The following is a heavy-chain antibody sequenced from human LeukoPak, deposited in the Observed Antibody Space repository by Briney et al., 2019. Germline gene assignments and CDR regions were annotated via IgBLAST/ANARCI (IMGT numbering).Heavy chain of an antibody. V-gene: IGHV3-20*04. CDR3: ARDRVGSGYYFDS. J-gene: IGHJ4*02. CDR1: EFSVGSNY. Sequence: GGSLRLSCAASEFSVGSNYMTWVRQAPGKGLEWVSGINWNGGSTGYADSVKGRFTISRDNAKNSLYLQMNSLRAEDTAVYYCARDRVGSGYYFDSWGQGTLVTVSS. CDR2: INWNGGST. D-gene: IGHD3-22*01.